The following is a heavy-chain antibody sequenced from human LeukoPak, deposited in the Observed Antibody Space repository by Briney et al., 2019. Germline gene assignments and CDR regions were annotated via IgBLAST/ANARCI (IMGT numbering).Heavy chain of an antibody. J-gene: IGHJ4*02. V-gene: IGHV1-69*05. CDR2: IIPIFGTA. D-gene: IGHD5-18*01. CDR1: GGTFSSYA. CDR3: ARGGYSYGSFLDY. Sequence: SVKVSCKXSGGTFSSYAISWVRQAPGQGLEWMGRIIPIFGTANCAQKFQGRVTITTDESTSTAYMELSSLRSEDTAVYYCARGGYSYGSFLDYWGQGTLVTVSS.